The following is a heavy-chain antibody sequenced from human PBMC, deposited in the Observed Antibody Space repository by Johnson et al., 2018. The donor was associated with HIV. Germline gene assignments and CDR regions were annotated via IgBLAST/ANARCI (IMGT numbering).Heavy chain of an antibody. V-gene: IGHV3-13*01. J-gene: IGHJ3*02. Sequence: VHLVESGGGLVQPGGSLRLSCAVSGFTFSTYDIHWVRQSTGKGLEWVASFSREGNTFYAGSVRGRFTISRESGRNSLYLQMNSLRAGDTAVYYCSRGGRATAGQVDGLDIWGQGTMVTVSS. CDR3: SRGGRATAGQVDGLDI. D-gene: IGHD6-13*01. CDR1: GFTFSTYD. CDR2: FSREGNT.